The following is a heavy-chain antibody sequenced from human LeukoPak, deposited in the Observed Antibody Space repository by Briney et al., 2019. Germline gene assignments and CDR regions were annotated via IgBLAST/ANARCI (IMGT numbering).Heavy chain of an antibody. D-gene: IGHD3-22*01. CDR3: ARSGPPREYDSSGYSDC. CDR2: ISSGSRII. J-gene: IGHJ4*02. CDR1: GFTFSTYN. Sequence: GGSLRLSCAASGFTFSTYNMNWVRQAPGKGLEWVSFISSGSRIIYYGDSVKGRFTVSRDNAKNSLYLQMNSLRDEDTAVYYCARSGPPREYDSSGYSDCWGQGTLVTVSS. V-gene: IGHV3-48*02.